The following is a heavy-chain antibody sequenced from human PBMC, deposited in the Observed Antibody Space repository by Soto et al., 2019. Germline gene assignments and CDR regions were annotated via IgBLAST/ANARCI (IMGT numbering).Heavy chain of an antibody. Sequence: QVQLQESGPGLVKPSETLSLTCTVSGGSISSYYWSWIRQPPGKGLEWIGYIYYSGSTNYNPSLTSRVTISVDTSKNQFSLKLSSVTAADTAVYYCAGGVPAAMPVNWFDPWGQGTLVTVSS. J-gene: IGHJ5*02. V-gene: IGHV4-59*08. D-gene: IGHD2-2*01. CDR2: IYYSGST. CDR1: GGSISSYY. CDR3: AGGVPAAMPVNWFDP.